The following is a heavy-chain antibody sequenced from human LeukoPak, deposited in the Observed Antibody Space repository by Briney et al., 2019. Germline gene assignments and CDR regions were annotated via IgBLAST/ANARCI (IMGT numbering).Heavy chain of an antibody. Sequence: PGGSLRLSCAASGFIFSDAWMSWVRQAPGKGLEWVGHIKSKTDGGTTDYAAPVKGRFTISGDDSKNTLYLHMNSLKTEDTGVYYCTTGISDYWGQGTLVTVSS. CDR1: GFIFSDAW. CDR2: IKSKTDGGTT. V-gene: IGHV3-15*05. J-gene: IGHJ4*02. CDR3: TTGISDY. D-gene: IGHD2-15*01.